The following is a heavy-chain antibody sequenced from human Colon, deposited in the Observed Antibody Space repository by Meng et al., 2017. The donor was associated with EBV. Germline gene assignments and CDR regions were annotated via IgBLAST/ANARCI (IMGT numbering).Heavy chain of an antibody. Sequence: VESGGGLVQPGGSLRLSFAVSGFTFSTYWMHWVRQAPGKGLVWISRINENGGTTAYADSVRGRFTISRDNTKNTLYLEMNNLRDDDTAVYFCSRDLAGPFDDWGQGTLVTVSS. V-gene: IGHV3-74*03. CDR3: SRDLAGPFDD. CDR2: INENGGTT. J-gene: IGHJ4*02. CDR1: GFTFSTYW.